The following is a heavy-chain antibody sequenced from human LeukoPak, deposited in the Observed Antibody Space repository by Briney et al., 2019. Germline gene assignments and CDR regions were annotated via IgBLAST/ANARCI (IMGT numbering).Heavy chain of an antibody. CDR3: VKDWDMAPGY. CDR1: GFTISNYY. CDR2: ISDRDGST. V-gene: IGHV3-23*01. J-gene: IGHJ4*02. Sequence: GGPLRLSCAASGFTISNYYMSWVRQAPGKGLEWVSSISDRDGSTYYAHSVKGRFTISRDNFKNTLYLQMNSLRVDDTAVYYCVKDWDMAPGYWGQGTLVTVSS. D-gene: IGHD2-15*01.